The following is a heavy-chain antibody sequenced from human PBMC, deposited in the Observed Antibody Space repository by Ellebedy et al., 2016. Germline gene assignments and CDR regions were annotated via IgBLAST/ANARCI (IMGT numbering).Heavy chain of an antibody. Sequence: SVKVSCXASGGTFSSYAISWVRQAPGQGLEWMGGIIPIFGTANYAQKFQGRVTITADESTSTAYMELSSLRAEDTALYHCARDEGYMDVWGKGTTVTVSS. CDR2: IIPIFGTA. V-gene: IGHV1-69*13. CDR1: GGTFSSYA. CDR3: ARDEGYMDV. J-gene: IGHJ6*03.